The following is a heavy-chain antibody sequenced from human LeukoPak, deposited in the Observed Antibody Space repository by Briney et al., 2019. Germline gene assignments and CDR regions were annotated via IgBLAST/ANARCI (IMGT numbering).Heavy chain of an antibody. J-gene: IGHJ6*02. CDR2: INHSGST. CDR1: GGSFSGYY. CDR3: ARGKELKRYYYYYGMDV. V-gene: IGHV4-34*01. Sequence: SETLSLTCAVYGGSFSGYYWSWIRQPPGKGVEWIGEINHSGSTNYNPSLKSRVTISVDTSKNQFSLKLSSVTAADTAVYYCARGKELKRYYYYYGMDVWGQGTTVTVSS.